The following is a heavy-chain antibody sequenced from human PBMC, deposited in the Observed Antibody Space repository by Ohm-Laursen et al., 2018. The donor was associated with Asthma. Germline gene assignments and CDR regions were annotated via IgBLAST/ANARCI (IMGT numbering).Heavy chain of an antibody. CDR3: ARFALWFRESSYYFDY. V-gene: IGHV3-21*04. J-gene: IGHJ4*02. D-gene: IGHD3-10*01. CDR1: GYTFSRYS. Sequence: SLRLSCSASGYTFSRYSIHWVRQIPGKGLEWVASISTASSFIYYADSVRGRFTTSRDNAKNSLYLQMNSLRAEDTAVYYCARFALWFRESSYYFDYWGQGTLVTVSS. CDR2: ISTASSFI.